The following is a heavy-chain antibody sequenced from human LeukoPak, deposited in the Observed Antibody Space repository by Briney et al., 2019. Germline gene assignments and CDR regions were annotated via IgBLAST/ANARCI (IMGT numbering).Heavy chain of an antibody. V-gene: IGHV1-69*04. CDR2: IIPILGIA. CDR1: GYNFPSYE. CDR3: ARVKVGDFWSGPQTYYYGMDV. D-gene: IGHD3-3*01. J-gene: IGHJ6*02. Sequence: GASVKVSCKASGYNFPSYEIHWVRQAPGQGLEWMGRIIPILGIANYAQKFQGRVTITADKSTSTAYMELSSLRSEDTAVYYCARVKVGDFWSGPQTYYYGMDVWGQGTTVTVSS.